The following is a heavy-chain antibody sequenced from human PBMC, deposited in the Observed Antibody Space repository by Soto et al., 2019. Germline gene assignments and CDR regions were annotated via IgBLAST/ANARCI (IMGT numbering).Heavy chain of an antibody. D-gene: IGHD3-22*01. V-gene: IGHV3-15*01. J-gene: IGHJ5*02. CDR2: IKSKTDGGTT. CDR1: GFTFSNAW. CDR3: TTDTHYYDSSGYEGFDP. Sequence: GGSLRLSCADSGFTFSNAWMSWVRQDQGKGEEWVGRIKSKTDGGTTDYAAPVKGRFTISRDDSKNTLYLQMNSLKTEDPAVYYCTTDTHYYDSSGYEGFDPWGQGTLGTVSS.